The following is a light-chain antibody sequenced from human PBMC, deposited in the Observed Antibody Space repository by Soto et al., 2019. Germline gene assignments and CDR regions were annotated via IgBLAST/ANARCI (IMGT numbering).Light chain of an antibody. CDR1: QSVSSD. CDR2: DAS. V-gene: IGKV3-11*01. J-gene: IGKJ5*01. CDR3: QQRTNWPAIT. Sequence: EIVLTQSPATLSLSPGERASRSCRSSQSVSSDLAWYQQKPGQAPRLLIYDASNRATGIPGRFSGSGSGTDFTLTISSLEPEDFAVYYCQQRTNWPAITFGQGTRPEIK.